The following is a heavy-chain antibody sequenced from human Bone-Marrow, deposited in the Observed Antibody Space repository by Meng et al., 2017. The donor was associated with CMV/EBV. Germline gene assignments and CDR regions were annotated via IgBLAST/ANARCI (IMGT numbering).Heavy chain of an antibody. Sequence: SETLSLTCTVSGGSISSRNYYWGWIRQPPGKGLELIGSIHYRGSTYCNPSLKSRVTISVDTSKDQFSLKLSSVTAADAAAYFCARSSDITGSLDYWGQGTLVTVSS. CDR3: ARSSDITGSLDY. V-gene: IGHV4-39*07. CDR1: GGSISSRNYY. CDR2: IHYRGST. D-gene: IGHD3-10*01. J-gene: IGHJ4*02.